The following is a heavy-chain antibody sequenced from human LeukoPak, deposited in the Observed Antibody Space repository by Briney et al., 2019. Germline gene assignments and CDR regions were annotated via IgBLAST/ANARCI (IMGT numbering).Heavy chain of an antibody. J-gene: IGHJ3*02. Sequence: PSETLSLTCTVPGGSISSDCWSWIRQPPGKGLEWIAYIYYSGSTNYHPSLKSRVTISVDTSKNQFSLKLSSVTAADTAVYYCARVGGQWQPKDAFGIWGQGTMVTVSS. CDR2: IYYSGST. CDR1: GGSISSDC. V-gene: IGHV4-59*01. CDR3: ARVGGQWQPKDAFGI. D-gene: IGHD6-19*01.